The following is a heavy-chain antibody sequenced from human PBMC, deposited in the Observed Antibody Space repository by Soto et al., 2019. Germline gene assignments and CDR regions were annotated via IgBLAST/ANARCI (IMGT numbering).Heavy chain of an antibody. CDR1: GFTFSSYW. D-gene: IGHD7-27*01. CDR2: INSDGSRT. Sequence: EVQLVESGGGLVQSGGSLRLSCAASGFTFSSYWMHWVRQAPGKGLVWVSRINSDGSRTSYADSVKGRFTISRDNAKNTLYLQMNSLRAEDTAVYYCATGADSREVYHYYGMDVWGQGNTVTVSS. CDR3: ATGADSREVYHYYGMDV. V-gene: IGHV3-74*01. J-gene: IGHJ6*02.